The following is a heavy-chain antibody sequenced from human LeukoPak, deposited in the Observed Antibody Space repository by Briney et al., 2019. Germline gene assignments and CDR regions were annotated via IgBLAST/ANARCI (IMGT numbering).Heavy chain of an antibody. V-gene: IGHV3-74*01. CDR2: ISGDGSSA. CDR1: GFTFTGYW. J-gene: IGHJ4*02. CDR3: ARPHTGFDS. Sequence: GGSLRLSCAASGFTFTGYWMHWIRQAPGGGLVWLSRISGDGSSAYYADPVKGRFTISRDNAKNTLYLQMNSLKPGDTAVYYCARPHTGFDSWGQGTLVTVSS.